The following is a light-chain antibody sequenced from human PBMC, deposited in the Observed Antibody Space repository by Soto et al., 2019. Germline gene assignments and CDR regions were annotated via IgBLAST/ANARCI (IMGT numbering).Light chain of an antibody. CDR1: SSHSSYA. CDR2: LNSDGSH. CDR3: QTWGTGSLV. V-gene: IGLV4-69*01. Sequence: QLVLTQSPSASASLGASVNLTCTLSSSHSSYAFAWHQQQPEKGPRYLMKLNSDGSHSKGDGIPDRFSGSSSGAERYLTISSLQSEDEADYYCQTWGTGSLVFGGGTKLTVI. J-gene: IGLJ3*02.